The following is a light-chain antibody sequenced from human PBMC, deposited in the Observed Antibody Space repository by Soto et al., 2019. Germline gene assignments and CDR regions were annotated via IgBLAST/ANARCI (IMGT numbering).Light chain of an antibody. CDR2: AAS. CDR1: LSIGGF. V-gene: IGKV1-39*01. J-gene: IGKJ1*01. Sequence: DVQMTQSPSSLSVSDGDRVTITCRASLSIGGFLNWYQQKLGKAPKLLIYAASTLQSGVPSRFSGSGSGTDFTLTISCLQSEDFATYYCQQYYSYPRTFGQGTKVDIK. CDR3: QQYYSYPRT.